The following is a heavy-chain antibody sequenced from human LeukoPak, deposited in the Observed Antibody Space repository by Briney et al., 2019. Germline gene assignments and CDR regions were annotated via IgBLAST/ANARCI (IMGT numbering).Heavy chain of an antibody. V-gene: IGHV4-4*07. CDR2: IYTSGST. D-gene: IGHD1-20*01. Sequence: SETLSLTCTVSGGSFSSYYWSWIRQPAGKGLEWLGRIYTSGSTNYNPSLESRVTISVDKSKNQFSLKLSSVTAADTAVYYCAREGITGTVGWFDPWGQGTLVTVSS. CDR1: GGSFSSYY. J-gene: IGHJ5*02. CDR3: AREGITGTVGWFDP.